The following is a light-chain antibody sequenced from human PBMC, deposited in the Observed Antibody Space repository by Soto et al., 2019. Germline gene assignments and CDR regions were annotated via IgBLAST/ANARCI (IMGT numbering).Light chain of an antibody. CDR2: DVN. CDR1: SSDVGVYNH. J-gene: IGLJ1*01. CDR3: SSYTSSATYV. V-gene: IGLV2-14*01. Sequence: QSALTQPASVSGSPGQSITISCTGTSSDVGVYNHVSWYQQHPGKAPKLMIYDVNSRPSGISNRFSGSKSGNTASLTISGLQAEDEADYYCSSYTSSATYVFGTGTKLTVL.